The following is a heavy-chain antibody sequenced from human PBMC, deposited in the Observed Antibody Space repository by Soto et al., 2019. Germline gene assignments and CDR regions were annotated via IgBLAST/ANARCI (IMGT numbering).Heavy chain of an antibody. D-gene: IGHD4-17*01. J-gene: IGHJ6*02. CDR1: GFTFSSYG. CDR2: ISYDGSNK. Sequence: GSLRLSCAASGFTFSSYGMHWVRQAPGKGLEWVAVISYDGSNKYYADSVKGRFTISRDNSKNTLYLQMNSLRAEDTAVYYCAGSTVTSYGMDVWGQGTTVTVSS. CDR3: AGSTVTSYGMDV. V-gene: IGHV3-30*03.